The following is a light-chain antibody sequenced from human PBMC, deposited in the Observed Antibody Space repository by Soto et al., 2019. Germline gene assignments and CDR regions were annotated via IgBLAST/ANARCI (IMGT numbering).Light chain of an antibody. CDR3: LQDFNFPFT. CDR2: AAS. CDR1: QDISTH. V-gene: IGKV1-6*01. Sequence: AIQMTQSPSSLSASVGDRVTITCRASQDISTHLAWYQQKPGTAPKVLISAASSLQTGVPSRYSGSGSGTDFTHTISSLQPEDFATYYCLQDFNFPFTFGQGTKLEVK. J-gene: IGKJ2*01.